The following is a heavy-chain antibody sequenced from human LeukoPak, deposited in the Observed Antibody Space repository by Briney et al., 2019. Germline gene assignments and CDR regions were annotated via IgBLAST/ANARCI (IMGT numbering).Heavy chain of an antibody. V-gene: IGHV3-23*01. Sequence: GGSLRLSCAASGFTFSSYAMSWVRQAPGKGLEWVSAISGSGGSTYFADSVKGRFTISRDNSKNTLYLQMNSLGAEDTAVYYCAKDGPPEVLRYFDWPPDYWGQGTLVTVSS. CDR2: ISGSGGST. D-gene: IGHD3-9*01. CDR3: AKDGPPEVLRYFDWPPDY. CDR1: GFTFSSYA. J-gene: IGHJ4*02.